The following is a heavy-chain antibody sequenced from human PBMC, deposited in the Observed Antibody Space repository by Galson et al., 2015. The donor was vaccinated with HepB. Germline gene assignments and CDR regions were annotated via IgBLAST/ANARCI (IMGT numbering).Heavy chain of an antibody. CDR3: ARIPAPDRLRFLEWLHVWGMDV. V-gene: IGHV1-18*01. J-gene: IGHJ6*02. D-gene: IGHD3-3*01. Sequence: SVKVSCKASGYTFTSYGISWVRQAPGQGLEWMGWISAYNGNTNYAQKLQGRVTMTTDTSTSTAYMELRSLRSDDTAVYYCARIPAPDRLRFLEWLHVWGMDVWGQGTTVTVSS. CDR2: ISAYNGNT. CDR1: GYTFTSYG.